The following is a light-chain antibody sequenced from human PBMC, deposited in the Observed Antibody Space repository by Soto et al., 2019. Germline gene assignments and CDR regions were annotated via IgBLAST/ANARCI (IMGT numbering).Light chain of an antibody. CDR1: QSVDSN. J-gene: IGKJ4*01. CDR3: QQYDNWPLT. V-gene: IGKV3D-15*01. CDR2: GAS. Sequence: EIVLTQSPATLSVSPGESATLSCRASQSVDSNLAWYQQKPGQAPRLLIFGASTRATGIPARFSGSGSGTDFTLTISSLQSEDFGVYFCQQYDNWPLTFGGGTKV.